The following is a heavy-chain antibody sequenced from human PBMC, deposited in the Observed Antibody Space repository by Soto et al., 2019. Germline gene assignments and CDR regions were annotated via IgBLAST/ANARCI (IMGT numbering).Heavy chain of an antibody. V-gene: IGHV4-31*03. CDR2: IYYSGST. Sequence: SETLPLTCTVSGGSISSGGYYRIWIHQHPGKGLEWIGYIYYSGSTYYNPSLKSRVTISVDTSKNQLSLKLSSVNVAANHVNKFSRGGGIAAAGYYYYMDVLGKGTTVTVSS. CDR1: GGSISSGGYY. J-gene: IGHJ6*03. CDR3: SRGGGIAAAGYYYYMDV. D-gene: IGHD6-13*01.